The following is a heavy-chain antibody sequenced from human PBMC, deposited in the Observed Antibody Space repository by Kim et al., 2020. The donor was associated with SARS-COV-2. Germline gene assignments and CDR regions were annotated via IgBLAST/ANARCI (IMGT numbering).Heavy chain of an antibody. J-gene: IGHJ6*02. V-gene: IGHV3-13*01. CDR3: TRHVRGVGMDV. D-gene: IGHD3-10*01. CDR2: EM. Sequence: EMYYLGCVKGRFTISRENAKDSLYLHMNSLRAGDTAVYFCTRHVRGVGMDVWGQGTTVAVSS.